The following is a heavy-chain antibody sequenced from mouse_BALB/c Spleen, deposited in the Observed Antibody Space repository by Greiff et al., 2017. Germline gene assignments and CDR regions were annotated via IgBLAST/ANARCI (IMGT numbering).Heavy chain of an antibody. CDR3: TPFITTWGYFDY. D-gene: IGHD1-2*01. V-gene: IGHV1S22*01. Sequence: LKQPGSELVRPGASVKLSCKASGYTFTSYWMHWVKQRPGQGLEWIGNIYPGSGSTNYDEKFKSKATLTVDTSSSTAYMQLSSLTSEDSAVYYCTPFITTWGYFDYWGQGTTLTVSS. CDR2: IYPGSGST. J-gene: IGHJ2*01. CDR1: GYTFTSYW.